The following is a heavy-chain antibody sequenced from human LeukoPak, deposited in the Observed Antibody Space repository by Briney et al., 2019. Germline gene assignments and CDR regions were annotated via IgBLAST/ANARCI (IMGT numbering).Heavy chain of an antibody. J-gene: IGHJ4*02. CDR3: ARGRDDYGDYGDKRVKVHYFDY. CDR2: IYYDGKNK. V-gene: IGHV3-30*04. Sequence: PGRSLRLSCTASGCTFNSYAIHWVRQPPGKGLEWVAVIYYDGKNKFYADSVKDRFTTSRDKSKNTLYLQMNSLRAEDTAVYYCARGRDDYGDYGDKRVKVHYFDYWGQGTLVTVSS. CDR1: GCTFNSYA. D-gene: IGHD4-17*01.